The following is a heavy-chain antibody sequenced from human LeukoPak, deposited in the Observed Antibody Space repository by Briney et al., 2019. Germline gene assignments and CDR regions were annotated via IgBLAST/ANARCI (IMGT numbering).Heavy chain of an antibody. Sequence: ASVTVSCKASGYTLTSYYMHWVRQAPGQGLEWMGIINPSGGRTSYAQKFQGRVTMTRDTSTSTVYMELSSLRSEDPAVYYCARPMTTVETRRRDWYFDLWGRGTLVTVSS. CDR2: INPSGGRT. CDR3: ARPMTTVETRRRDWYFDL. CDR1: GYTLTSYY. V-gene: IGHV1-46*01. J-gene: IGHJ2*01. D-gene: IGHD4-23*01.